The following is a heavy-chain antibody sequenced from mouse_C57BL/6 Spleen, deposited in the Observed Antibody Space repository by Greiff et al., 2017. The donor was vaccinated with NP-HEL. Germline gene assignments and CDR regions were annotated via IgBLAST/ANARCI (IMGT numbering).Heavy chain of an antibody. V-gene: IGHV1-55*01. D-gene: IGHD1-1*01. CDR3: ARDYYGSRRGYFDV. Sequence: QVQLQQPGAELVKPGASVKMSCKASGYTFTSYWITWVKQRPGQGLEWIGDIYPGSGSTNYNEKFKSKATLTVDTSSSTAYMQLSSLTSEDSAVYYGARDYYGSRRGYFDVWGTGTTVTVSS. CDR2: IYPGSGST. CDR1: GYTFTSYW. J-gene: IGHJ1*03.